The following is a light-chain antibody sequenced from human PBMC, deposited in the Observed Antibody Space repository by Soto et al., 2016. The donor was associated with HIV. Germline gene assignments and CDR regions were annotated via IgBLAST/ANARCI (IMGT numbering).Light chain of an antibody. CDR3: QQYNSYPIT. CDR2: AAS. CDR1: QDISNS. J-gene: IGKJ5*01. V-gene: IGKV1-16*02. Sequence: DIQMTQSPSSLSASVGDRVTITCRASQDISNSLAWFQQKPGKAPKSLTYAASSLQSGVPSKFSGSGSGTDFTLTISSLQPEDFATYYCQQYNSYPITFGQGTRLEIK.